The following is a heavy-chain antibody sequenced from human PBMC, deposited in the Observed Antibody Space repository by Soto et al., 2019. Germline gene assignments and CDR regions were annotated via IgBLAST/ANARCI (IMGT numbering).Heavy chain of an antibody. CDR3: ARAVAGLDFDY. CDR2: IYHTGST. Sequence: HVQLQESGPGLVKPSGTLSLTCAVSNGSISSSNWWNWVRQPPGMELEWIGEIYHTGSTNYNPSLKSRVTISVEKSKNQFSLRLNSVTAADTAVYYWARAVAGLDFDYWGQGTLVTVSS. V-gene: IGHV4-4*02. J-gene: IGHJ4*02. D-gene: IGHD6-19*01. CDR1: NGSISSSNW.